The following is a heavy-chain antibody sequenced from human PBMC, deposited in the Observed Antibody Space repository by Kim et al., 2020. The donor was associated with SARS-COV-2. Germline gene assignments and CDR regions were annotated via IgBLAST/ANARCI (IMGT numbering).Heavy chain of an antibody. V-gene: IGHV3-23*01. D-gene: IGHD3-10*01. Sequence: YADSVAGRFTISRDNSKNTLYLQINSLRAEDTAVYYCVKTGFGELLGSDYWGQGTLVTVSS. CDR3: VKTGFGELLGSDY. J-gene: IGHJ4*02.